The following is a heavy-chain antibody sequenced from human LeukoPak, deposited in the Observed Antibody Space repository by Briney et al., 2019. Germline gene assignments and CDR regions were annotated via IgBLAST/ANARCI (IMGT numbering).Heavy chain of an antibody. Sequence: PGGSLRLSCAASGFTFSNAWMSWVRQAPGKGLEWVGRIKRKTDGGTTDYAAPVKGRFTISRDDSKNTLYLQMNSLKTEDTAVYYCTTDFWWKSSWYGDSEYFQHWGQGTLVTVSS. J-gene: IGHJ1*01. V-gene: IGHV3-15*01. CDR2: IKRKTDGGTT. CDR1: GFTFSNAW. D-gene: IGHD6-13*01. CDR3: TTDFWWKSSWYGDSEYFQH.